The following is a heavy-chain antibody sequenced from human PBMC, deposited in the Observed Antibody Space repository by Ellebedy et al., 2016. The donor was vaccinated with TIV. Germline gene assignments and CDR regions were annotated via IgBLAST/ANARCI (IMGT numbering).Heavy chain of an antibody. CDR3: ARDENYGAEVIDY. CDR2: ISSTSSTI. V-gene: IGHV3-48*02. J-gene: IGHJ4*02. D-gene: IGHD4-17*01. Sequence: PGGSLRLSCAASGFTFNSYSMNWVRQAPGKGLEWVSYISSTSSTIYYVDSVKGRFTISRDNAKNSLYLQMNSLRDEDTAVYYCARDENYGAEVIDYWGQGTLVTVSS. CDR1: GFTFNSYS.